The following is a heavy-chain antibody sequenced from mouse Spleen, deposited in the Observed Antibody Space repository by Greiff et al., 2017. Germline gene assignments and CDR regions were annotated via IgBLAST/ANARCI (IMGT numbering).Heavy chain of an antibody. CDR2: IWGGGST. CDR1: GFSLTSYG. J-gene: IGHJ4*01. CDR3: ASDRGLPGAMDY. D-gene: IGHD3-3*01. V-gene: IGHV2-6*01. Sequence: VKLVESGPGLVAPSQSLSITCTVSGFSLTSYGVDWVRQSPGKGLEWLGVIWGGGSTNYNSALKSRLSISKDNSKSQVFLKMNSQQTDDTAMYYCASDRGLPGAMDYWGQGTSVTVSS.